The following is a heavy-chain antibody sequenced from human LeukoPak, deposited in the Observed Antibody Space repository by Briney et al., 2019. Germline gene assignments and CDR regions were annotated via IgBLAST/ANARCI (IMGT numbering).Heavy chain of an antibody. Sequence: SETLSLTCAVYGGSFSDYYWSWIRQPPGKGLEWIGEINHSGSTNYNPSLKSRVTISVDTSKNQFSLKLSSVAAADTAVYYCARVRRSITMVRGVIRDNYFDYWGQGTLVTVSS. CDR1: GGSFSDYY. CDR2: INHSGST. D-gene: IGHD3-10*01. V-gene: IGHV4-34*01. J-gene: IGHJ4*02. CDR3: ARVRRSITMVRGVIRDNYFDY.